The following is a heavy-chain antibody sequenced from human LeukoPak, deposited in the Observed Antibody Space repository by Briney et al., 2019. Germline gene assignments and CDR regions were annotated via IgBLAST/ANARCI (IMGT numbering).Heavy chain of an antibody. V-gene: IGHV3-23*01. CDR1: GFTFSSFA. Sequence: GGSLRLSCAASGFTFSSFAMGWVRQAPGKGLGWVSTISGSGGDTFYADSVKGRFTVSRDNSENTLYLQMNSLRADDTAVYFCAKDGGGNKGAFDMWGQGTMVTVSS. CDR2: ISGSGGDT. D-gene: IGHD4-23*01. CDR3: AKDGGGNKGAFDM. J-gene: IGHJ3*02.